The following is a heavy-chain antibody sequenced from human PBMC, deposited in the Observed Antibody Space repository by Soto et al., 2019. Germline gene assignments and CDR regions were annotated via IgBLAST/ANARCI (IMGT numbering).Heavy chain of an antibody. Sequence: SETLSLTCTVSGGSISSGGYYWSWIRQHPGTGLERIGHISYSGSTYYNTSLKSRVTISVDTSRNQFSLIVNSVTAEDTAVYYCAGSGYCSGGSCYGAGLRYYYYGMDVWGQGTTVTVSS. V-gene: IGHV4-31*03. J-gene: IGHJ6*02. CDR3: AGSGYCSGGSCYGAGLRYYYYGMDV. CDR2: ISYSGST. CDR1: GGSISSGGYY. D-gene: IGHD2-15*01.